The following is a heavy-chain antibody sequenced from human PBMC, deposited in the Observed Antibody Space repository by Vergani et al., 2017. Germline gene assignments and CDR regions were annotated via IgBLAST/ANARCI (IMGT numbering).Heavy chain of an antibody. CDR1: GGSISSGSYY. J-gene: IGHJ4*02. V-gene: IGHV4-61*02. D-gene: IGHD3-10*01. CDR3: AREPTYYYGSGSLGY. CDR2: IYTSGST. Sequence: QVQLQESGPGLVKPSQTLSLTCTVSGGSISSGSYYWSWIRQPAGKGLEWIGRIYTSGSTNYNPSLKSRVTISVDTSKNQFSLKLSSVTAADTAVYYCAREPTYYYGSGSLGYWGQGTLVTVSS.